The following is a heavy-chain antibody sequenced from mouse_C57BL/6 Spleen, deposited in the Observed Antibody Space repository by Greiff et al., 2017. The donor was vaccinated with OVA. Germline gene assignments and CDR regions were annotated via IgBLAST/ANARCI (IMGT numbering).Heavy chain of an antibody. Sequence: QVQLQQPGAELVRPGSSVKLSCKASGYTFTSYWMHWVKQRPIQGLEWIGNIYPSDSETHYNQKFKDKATLTVDKSSSTAYMQLSSLTSEDSAVYYCARLHYYYGSSAGDYWGQGTTLTVSS. D-gene: IGHD1-1*01. CDR1: GYTFTSYW. CDR3: ARLHYYYGSSAGDY. J-gene: IGHJ2*01. V-gene: IGHV1-52*01. CDR2: IYPSDSET.